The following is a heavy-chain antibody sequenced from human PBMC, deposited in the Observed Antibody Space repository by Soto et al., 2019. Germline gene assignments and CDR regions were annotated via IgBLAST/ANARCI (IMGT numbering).Heavy chain of an antibody. V-gene: IGHV1-24*01. CDR1: GYTLTELS. J-gene: IGHJ5*02. CDR2: FDPEDGET. D-gene: IGHD3-9*01. Sequence: ASVKVSCKVSGYTLTELSMHWVRQAPGKGLEWMGGFDPEDGETIYAQKFQGRVTMTEDTSTDTAYMELSSLRSEDTAVYYCATATRPHFDRLFRATISWFDPWGQGTLVTVSS. CDR3: ATATRPHFDRLFRATISWFDP.